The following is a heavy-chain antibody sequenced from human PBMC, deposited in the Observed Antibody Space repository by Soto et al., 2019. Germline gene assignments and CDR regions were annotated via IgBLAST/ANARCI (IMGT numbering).Heavy chain of an antibody. CDR3: ARDTYYDYVWGSYRPYYFDY. CDR1: GYTFTSYG. J-gene: IGHJ4*02. CDR2: ISAYNGNT. V-gene: IGHV1-18*01. Sequence: ASVKVSCKASGYTFTSYGISWVRQAPGQGLEWMGWISAYNGNTNYAQKLQGRVTMTTDTSTSTAYMELRSLRSDDTAVYYCARDTYYDYVWGSYRPYYFDYWGQGTLVTVSS. D-gene: IGHD3-16*02.